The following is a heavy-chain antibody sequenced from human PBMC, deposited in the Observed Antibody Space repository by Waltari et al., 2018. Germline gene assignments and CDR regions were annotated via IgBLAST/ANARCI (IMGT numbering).Heavy chain of an antibody. V-gene: IGHV3-53*01. D-gene: IGHD6-19*01. CDR2: IYSGGST. J-gene: IGHJ4*02. CDR3: ARARSGWPFDY. Sequence: EVQLVESGGGLIQPGGSLRLSSAASGFTASSNYMSWVRQAPGKGLEWVSVIYSGGSTYYADSVKGRFTISRDNSKNTLYLQMNSLRAEDTAVYYCARARSGWPFDYWGQGTLVTVSS. CDR1: GFTASSNY.